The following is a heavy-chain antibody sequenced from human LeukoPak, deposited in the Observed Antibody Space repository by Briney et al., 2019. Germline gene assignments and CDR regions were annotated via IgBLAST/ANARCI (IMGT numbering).Heavy chain of an antibody. V-gene: IGHV4-4*07. CDR1: GGSITFYY. CDR2: IHTSGTT. CDR3: ASSSWKKTFDY. J-gene: IGHJ4*02. D-gene: IGHD1-1*01. Sequence: SETLSLTCSVSGGSITFYYWNWIRKPAGKGLEWIGRIHTSGTTNYNPSLKSRVTMSIDTSQKKFSLNLTSVTAADTAVYYCASSSWKKTFDYGGEGALVTVSS.